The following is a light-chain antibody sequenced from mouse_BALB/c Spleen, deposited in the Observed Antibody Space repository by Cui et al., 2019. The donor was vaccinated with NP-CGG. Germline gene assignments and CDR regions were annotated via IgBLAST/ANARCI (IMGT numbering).Light chain of an antibody. CDR1: TGAVTTSNY. J-gene: IGLJ1*01. CDR3: ALWYSNHWV. V-gene: IGLV1*01. CDR2: GTN. Sequence: QAVVTPESALTTSPGETVTLTCRSSTGAVTTSNYANWVQEKQDHLFTGLIGGTNNRVPGVPARFSGSLIGDKAALTITGAQTEDEAIYFCALWYSNHWVFGGGTKLTVL.